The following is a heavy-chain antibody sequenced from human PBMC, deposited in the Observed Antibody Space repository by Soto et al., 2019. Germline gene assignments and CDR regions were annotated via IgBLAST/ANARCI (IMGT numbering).Heavy chain of an antibody. CDR2: INAANGDT. D-gene: IGHD3-10*01. V-gene: IGHV1-3*01. CDR1: GYTFSTFP. Sequence: GASVKVSCKASGYTFSTFPLHWVRQAPGQNLEWMGWINAANGDTGYSQKFQGRVTITRDTSASTAYMELSGLRYEDSAVYYCARKDYYDYGSYHFDYWGQGTLVTVSS. J-gene: IGHJ4*02. CDR3: ARKDYYDYGSYHFDY.